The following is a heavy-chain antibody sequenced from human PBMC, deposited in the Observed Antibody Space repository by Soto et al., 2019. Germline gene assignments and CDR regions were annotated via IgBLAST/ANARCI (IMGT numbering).Heavy chain of an antibody. CDR2: IDPGDSDT. D-gene: IGHD2-2*01. V-gene: IGHV5-51*01. J-gene: IGHJ6*02. CDR3: AAGIVVVPAAWAYYYGMDV. Sequence: SLKISCKGSGYTFTSYWIGWVRQMPGKGLEWMGIIDPGDSDTRYSPSFQGQVTISADKSISTAYLQWSSLKASDTAMYYCAAGIVVVPAAWAYYYGMDVWGQGTTVTVSS. CDR1: GYTFTSYW.